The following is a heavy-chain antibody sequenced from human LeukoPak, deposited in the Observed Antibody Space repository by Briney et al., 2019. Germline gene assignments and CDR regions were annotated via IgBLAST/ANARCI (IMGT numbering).Heavy chain of an antibody. D-gene: IGHD3-10*01. J-gene: IGHJ5*02. Sequence: ASVKVSCKASGYTFTSYYMHWVRQAPGQGLEWMGIINPSGGSTSYAQKFQGRVTMTRDTSTSTAYMELRSLRSDDTAVYYCARITMVRGVIITFDPWGQGTLVTVSS. CDR3: ARITMVRGVIITFDP. V-gene: IGHV1-46*01. CDR2: INPSGGST. CDR1: GYTFTSYY.